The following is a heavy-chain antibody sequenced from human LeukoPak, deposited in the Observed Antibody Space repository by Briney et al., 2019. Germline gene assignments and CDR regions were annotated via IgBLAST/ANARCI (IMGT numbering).Heavy chain of an antibody. CDR1: GYSFTSYW. Sequence: GESLKISCKGSGYSFTSYWIGWVRPMPGKGLEWMGIVYPGDSDTRYSPSFQGQVTISADKSISTAYLQWSSLKASDTAMYDCARNRMTYSNYPDYWGQGTLVTVSS. J-gene: IGHJ4*02. D-gene: IGHD4-4*01. V-gene: IGHV5-51*01. CDR2: VYPGDSDT. CDR3: ARNRMTYSNYPDY.